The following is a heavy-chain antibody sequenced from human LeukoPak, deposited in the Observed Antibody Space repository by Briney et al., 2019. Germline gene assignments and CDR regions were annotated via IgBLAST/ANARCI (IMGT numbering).Heavy chain of an antibody. V-gene: IGHV4-59*11. J-gene: IGHJ3*02. CDR1: GGSISSHY. CDR3: ARVGYYDSSGYDAFDI. CDR2: NYYSGST. Sequence: SETLSLTCTVSGGSISSHYWSWIRQPPGKGLEWIGYNYYSGSTNYNPSLKSRVTISVDTSKNQFSLKLSSVTAADTAVYYCARVGYYDSSGYDAFDIWGQGTMVTVSS. D-gene: IGHD3-22*01.